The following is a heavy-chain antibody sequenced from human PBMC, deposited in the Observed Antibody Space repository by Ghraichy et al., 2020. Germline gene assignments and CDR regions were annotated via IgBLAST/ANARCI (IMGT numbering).Heavy chain of an antibody. V-gene: IGHV1-8*01. CDR3: ARAQGGGWFDP. Sequence: ASVKVSCKASGYNFTIFEINWVRQASGQGLEWMGWMNPNTGDTGYASRFQGRITMSRTSSMSTAYMELSSLTSEDTAVYFCARAQGGGWFDPWGQGTPVTVSS. CDR2: MNPNTGDT. CDR1: GYNFTIFE. J-gene: IGHJ5*02.